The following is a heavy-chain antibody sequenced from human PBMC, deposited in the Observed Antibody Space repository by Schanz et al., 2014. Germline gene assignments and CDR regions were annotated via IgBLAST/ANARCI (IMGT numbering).Heavy chain of an antibody. CDR1: GYTLTGFG. D-gene: IGHD1-26*01. J-gene: IGHJ6*02. Sequence: QVQLVQSGAEVKKPGASVKVSCKASGYTLTGFGVSWVRQAPGQGREWMGWISAYSGNSKYAQKLQGRVTMTTDTATNTAYRELRSLTSDVTAVYYCARFNSGSHSPPYYYYGMDVWGQGTTVTVSS. CDR2: ISAYSGNS. CDR3: ARFNSGSHSPPYYYYGMDV. V-gene: IGHV1-18*01.